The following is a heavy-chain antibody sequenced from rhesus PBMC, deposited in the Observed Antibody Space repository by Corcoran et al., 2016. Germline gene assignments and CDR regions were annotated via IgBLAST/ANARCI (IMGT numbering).Heavy chain of an antibody. CDR3: ARDPRGAAALF. V-gene: IGHV4S10*01. J-gene: IGHJ4*01. CDR2: IYGRSTIP. Sequence: QVQLQESGPGVVKPSETLSLTCAVSGGSINYSYRWSWVRQHPGKGLEWIGFIYGRSTIPTYNPSHEIGVTISKDTYKNQFSLKLSSVTAADTAVYYCARDPRGAAALFWGQGVLVTVSS. CDR1: GGSINYSYR. D-gene: IGHD6-25*01.